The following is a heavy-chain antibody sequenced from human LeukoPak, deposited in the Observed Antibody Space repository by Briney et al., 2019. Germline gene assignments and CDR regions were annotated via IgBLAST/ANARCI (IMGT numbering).Heavy chain of an antibody. CDR2: IYDSGST. CDR1: GGSISSYS. V-gene: IGHV4-59*08. Sequence: PSETLSLTCTVSGGSISSYSWSWIRQPPGKGLECIGYIYDSGSTNYNPSLKSRVAISVDKSKNQFSLKLSYVTAADTAVYYCARLSHYFDSSGYYYVRFFDYWGQGTLVTVYS. D-gene: IGHD3-22*01. J-gene: IGHJ4*02. CDR3: ARLSHYFDSSGYYYVRFFDY.